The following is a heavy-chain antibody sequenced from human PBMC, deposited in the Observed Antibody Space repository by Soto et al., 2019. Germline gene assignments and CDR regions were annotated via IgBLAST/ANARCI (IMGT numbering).Heavy chain of an antibody. Sequence: GRSLRLRWTVSGFTCGSYCMHRXRQTPGRGLEXVTVMSYDRVNIFYGDPGMGRFTVSRDTAKSKMYLQMNNLRFEDTDLSYCARDGRPAVHGSWFDPWGQRTVVTSPS. V-gene: IGHV3-30*03. CDR3: ARDGRPAVHGSWFDP. D-gene: IGHD2-15*01. CDR2: MSYDRVNI. J-gene: IGHJ5*02. CDR1: GFTCGSYC.